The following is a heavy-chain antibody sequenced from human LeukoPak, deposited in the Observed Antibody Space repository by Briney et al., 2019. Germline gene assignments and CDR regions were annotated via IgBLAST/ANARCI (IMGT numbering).Heavy chain of an antibody. CDR2: ISGSGGST. Sequence: GGSLRLSCAASGFTFSSYAMSWVRQAPGKGLEWVSAISGSGGSTYYADSVKGRFTISRDNSKNTLYPQMNSLRAEDTAVYYCAKGSYVFSELDYWGQGTLVTVSS. CDR1: GFTFSSYA. J-gene: IGHJ4*02. CDR3: AKGSYVFSELDY. V-gene: IGHV3-23*01. D-gene: IGHD3-10*01.